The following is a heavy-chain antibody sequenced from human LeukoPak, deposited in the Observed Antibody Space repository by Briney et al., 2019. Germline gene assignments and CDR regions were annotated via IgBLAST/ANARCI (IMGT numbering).Heavy chain of an antibody. CDR2: IAVGSGNT. J-gene: IGHJ4*02. CDR3: ARGFSSSWYANQYYFDY. Sequence: SVKLSCKASGFTFTISAMQWVRQARGQRLEWIGWIAVGSGNTNYAQKFQERVTITRNTSISTAYMELSSLRSEDTAVYYCARGFSSSWYANQYYFDYWGQGTLVTVSS. D-gene: IGHD6-13*01. CDR1: GFTFTISA. V-gene: IGHV1-58*02.